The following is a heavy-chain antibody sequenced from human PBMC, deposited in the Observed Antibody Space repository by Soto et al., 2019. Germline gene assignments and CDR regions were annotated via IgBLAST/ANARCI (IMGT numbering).Heavy chain of an antibody. CDR2: ISGSGGST. CDR3: AKDIGMITFGGVIVSWAPSDY. J-gene: IGHJ4*02. D-gene: IGHD3-16*02. CDR1: GFTFSSYA. V-gene: IGHV3-23*01. Sequence: GGSLRLSCAASGFTFSSYAMSWVRQAPGKGLEWVSAISGSGGSTYYADSVKGRFTISRDNSKNTLYLQMNSLRAEDTAVYYCAKDIGMITFGGVIVSWAPSDYWGQGTLVTVSS.